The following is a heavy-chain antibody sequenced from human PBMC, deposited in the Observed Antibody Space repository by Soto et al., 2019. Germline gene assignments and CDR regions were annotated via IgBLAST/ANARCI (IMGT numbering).Heavy chain of an antibody. J-gene: IGHJ4*02. Sequence: SETLSLTCTVSGGSISGYYWSWIRQPPGKGLEWIGFIYHSETTNYNPSLKSRVTISVDTPRNLFSLRLSSVTAADTAVYYCGRFGFYSNGSGTFYPGYIDYWGQGTLVTVS. CDR3: GRFGFYSNGSGTFYPGYIDY. D-gene: IGHD3-10*01. CDR2: IYHSETT. CDR1: GGSISGYY. V-gene: IGHV4-59*08.